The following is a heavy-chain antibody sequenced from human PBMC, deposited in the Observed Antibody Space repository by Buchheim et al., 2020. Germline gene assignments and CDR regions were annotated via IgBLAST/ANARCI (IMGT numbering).Heavy chain of an antibody. Sequence: EVQLVESGGGLVQPGGSLRLSCAASGFTFSSYWMHWVRQAPGKGLVWVSRINSDGSSTSYADSVKGRCTISRDNAKNTLYLQMNSLRAEDTAVYYCARDLGPYSSGWYWGATYYGMDVWGQGTT. CDR2: INSDGSST. CDR3: ARDLGPYSSGWYWGATYYGMDV. V-gene: IGHV3-74*01. CDR1: GFTFSSYW. D-gene: IGHD6-19*01. J-gene: IGHJ6*02.